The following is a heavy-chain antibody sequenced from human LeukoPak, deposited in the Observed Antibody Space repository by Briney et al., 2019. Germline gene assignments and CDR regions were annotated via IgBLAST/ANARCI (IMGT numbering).Heavy chain of an antibody. J-gene: IGHJ6*03. CDR2: IRSKANSYAT. D-gene: IGHD5-18*01. Sequence: PGGSLRLSCAASGFTFSGSAMHWVRQASGKGLEWVGRIRSKANSYATAYAASVKGRFTISRDDSKNTAYLQMNTLNTEDTAVYYCTGTPDTAMVSYYYYYYYMDVWGKGTTVTVSS. V-gene: IGHV3-73*01. CDR1: GFTFSGSA. CDR3: TGTPDTAMVSYYYYYYYMDV.